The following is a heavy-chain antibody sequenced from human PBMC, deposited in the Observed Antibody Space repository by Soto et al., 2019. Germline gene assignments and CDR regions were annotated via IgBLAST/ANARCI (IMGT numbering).Heavy chain of an antibody. CDR1: GGSISSSSYY. J-gene: IGHJ5*02. Sequence: QLQLQESGPGLVKPSETLSLACTVSGGSISSSSYYWGWIRQPPGKGLEWIGSIYYSGSTYYNPSLKSRVTVSVDTSKNQFFLKLSSGAAADTAVYYCARHNYGAGSYLSPLNWFDPWGQGTLVTVSS. CDR3: ARHNYGAGSYLSPLNWFDP. D-gene: IGHD3-10*01. CDR2: IYYSGST. V-gene: IGHV4-39*01.